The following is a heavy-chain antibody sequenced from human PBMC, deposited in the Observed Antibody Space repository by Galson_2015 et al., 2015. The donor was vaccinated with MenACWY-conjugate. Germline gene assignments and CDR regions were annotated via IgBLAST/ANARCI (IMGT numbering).Heavy chain of an antibody. Sequence: ETLSLTCTVSGGSINSYYWSWIRQPPGKGLEWIGYIYYSGNTNYNPSLKSRVTISVDTSKNQFSLKLSSVTAADTAVYYCARRRDGSSKNFDYWGQGTLVTVSS. CDR2: IYYSGNT. J-gene: IGHJ4*02. CDR3: ARRRDGSSKNFDY. D-gene: IGHD5-24*01. V-gene: IGHV4-59*01. CDR1: GGSINSYY.